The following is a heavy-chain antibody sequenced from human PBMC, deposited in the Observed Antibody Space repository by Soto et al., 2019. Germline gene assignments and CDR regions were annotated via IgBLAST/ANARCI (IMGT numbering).Heavy chain of an antibody. CDR2: IYETGAT. D-gene: IGHD7-27*01. J-gene: IGHJ4*02. Sequence: SSDTLSLTCSVSGGSISRGGYYWSWIRQHPGEGLEYIGYIYETGATYYKPSLKSRVSISADTSKNQFSLKLSSVTGADTAVYFCARIAVPGASYWGQGTLVTVSS. CDR3: ARIAVPGASY. CDR1: GGSISRGGYY. V-gene: IGHV4-31*03.